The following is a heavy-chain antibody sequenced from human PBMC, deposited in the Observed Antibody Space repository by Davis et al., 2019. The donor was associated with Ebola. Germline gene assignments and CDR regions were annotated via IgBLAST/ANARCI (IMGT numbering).Heavy chain of an antibody. V-gene: IGHV3-23*01. CDR1: GFTFSSYA. Sequence: GESLTISCAASGFTFSSYAMSWVRQAPGKGLEWVSAISGSGGSTYYADSVKGRFTISRDNSKNTLYLQMDSLRAEDTAVYYCAKAAVTTRTYYFDYWGQGTLVTVSS. CDR2: ISGSGGST. J-gene: IGHJ4*02. CDR3: AKAAVTTRTYYFDY. D-gene: IGHD4-17*01.